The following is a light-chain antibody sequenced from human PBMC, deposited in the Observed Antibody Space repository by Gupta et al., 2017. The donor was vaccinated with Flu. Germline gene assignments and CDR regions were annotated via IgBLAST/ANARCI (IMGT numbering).Light chain of an antibody. CDR1: SSIGSAT. Sequence: SSIGSATVDWYQQVPGMAPRLLIFANNQRPAGVPGRFSGSKSGTSASLAISGLQPEDEGDYYCATWIDALSGPVFGGGTKL. V-gene: IGLV1-44*01. J-gene: IGLJ2*01. CDR2: ANN. CDR3: ATWIDALSGPV.